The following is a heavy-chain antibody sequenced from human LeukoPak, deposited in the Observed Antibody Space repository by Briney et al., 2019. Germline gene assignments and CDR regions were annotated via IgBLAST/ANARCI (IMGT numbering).Heavy chain of an antibody. CDR3: ARGVRSTGSHWDFDY. V-gene: IGHV3-72*01. Sequence: PGGSLRLSCAASGFTFSDHYMDWVRQAPGKGLEWVGRTRNKANSYTTEYAASVKGRFTVSRGDSKNSLYLQMNSLKTEDTAVYFCARGVRSTGSHWDFDYWGQGTLVTVSS. CDR1: GFTFSDHY. D-gene: IGHD1-26*01. CDR2: TRNKANSYTT. J-gene: IGHJ4*02.